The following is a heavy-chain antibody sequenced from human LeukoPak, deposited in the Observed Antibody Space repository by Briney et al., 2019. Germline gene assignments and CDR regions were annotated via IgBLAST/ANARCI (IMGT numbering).Heavy chain of an antibody. Sequence: ASVKVSCKASGYTFTSYYMHWVRQAPGQGLEWMGIINPSGGSTSYAQKLQDRGTVTTDTSTSTAYMELRSLRSDDTAVYYCASNTGSDSSGYGYWGQGTLVTVSS. V-gene: IGHV1-46*01. D-gene: IGHD3-22*01. CDR2: INPSGGST. CDR3: ASNTGSDSSGYGY. J-gene: IGHJ4*02. CDR1: GYTFTSYY.